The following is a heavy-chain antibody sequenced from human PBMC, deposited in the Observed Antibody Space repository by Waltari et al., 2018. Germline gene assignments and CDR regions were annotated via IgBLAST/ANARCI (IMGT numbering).Heavy chain of an antibody. J-gene: IGHJ4*02. CDR1: GGSFGGYY. Sequence: QVQLQQWGAERLKSSVTLSLTCAVYGGSFGGYYGSWIRQTPGKELEWIGEIHPSGSNDDKSSLQSRVTILLYPPKTHLSLKLTSVTAADTAFDYCARGLDNAKIGYWGQGTLVTVSS. D-gene: IGHD1-20*01. V-gene: IGHV4-34*01. CDR3: ARGLDNAKIGY. CDR2: IHPSGSN.